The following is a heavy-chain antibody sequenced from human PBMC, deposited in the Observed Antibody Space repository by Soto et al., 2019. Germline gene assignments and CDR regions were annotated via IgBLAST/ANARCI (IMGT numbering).Heavy chain of an antibody. J-gene: IGHJ6*02. CDR3: AGEVPDCSNGVCERAYGMDV. Sequence: GASVKVSCKASGYTFTSYAMHWVRQAPGQRLEWMGWINAGNGNTKYSQKFQGRVTITRDTSASTAYMELSSLRSEDTAVYYCAGEVPDCSNGVCERAYGMDVWGPGTTVPVSS. CDR1: GYTFTSYA. D-gene: IGHD2-8*01. V-gene: IGHV1-3*01. CDR2: INAGNGNT.